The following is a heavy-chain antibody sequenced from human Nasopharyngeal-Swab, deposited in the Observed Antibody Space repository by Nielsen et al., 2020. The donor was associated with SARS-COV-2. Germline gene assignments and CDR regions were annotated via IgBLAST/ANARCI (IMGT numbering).Heavy chain of an antibody. J-gene: IGHJ4*02. CDR3: AKWTFRAAAGTWDY. CDR1: GFTFSSYA. Sequence: GGSLRLSCAASGFTFSSYAMSWVRQAPGKGLEWVSAISGSGGSTYYADAVKGRFTIARDNSKNTLYLQMNSLRAEDTAVYYCAKWTFRAAAGTWDYWGQGTLVTVSS. CDR2: ISGSGGST. D-gene: IGHD6-13*01. V-gene: IGHV3-23*01.